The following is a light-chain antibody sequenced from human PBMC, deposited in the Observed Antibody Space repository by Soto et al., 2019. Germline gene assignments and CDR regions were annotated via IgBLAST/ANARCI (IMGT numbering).Light chain of an antibody. CDR3: PLT. J-gene: IGKJ3*01. V-gene: IGKV3-15*01. Sequence: ETVMTQSPATLSVSPGERPTLSCRASQSVSSNLAWYQQKPGQAPRLLIYDASTRATGIPARFSGSGSGTEFTLTLSSLQSEDFAVYTGPLTFGPGTKVDIK. CDR1: QSVSSN. CDR2: DAS.